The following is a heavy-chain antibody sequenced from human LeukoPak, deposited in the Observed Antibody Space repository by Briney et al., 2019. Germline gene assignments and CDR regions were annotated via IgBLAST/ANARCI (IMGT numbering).Heavy chain of an antibody. CDR3: ATDVLDSGYGGGNY. CDR2: FDPEDGET. CDR1: GHTLTELS. D-gene: IGHD5-12*01. Sequence: GASVKVSCKVSGHTLTELSMHWVRQAPGKGLEWMGGFDPEDGETIYAQKFQGRVTMTEDTSTDTAYMELSSLRSEDTAVYYCATDVLDSGYGGGNYWGQGTLVTVSS. J-gene: IGHJ4*02. V-gene: IGHV1-24*01.